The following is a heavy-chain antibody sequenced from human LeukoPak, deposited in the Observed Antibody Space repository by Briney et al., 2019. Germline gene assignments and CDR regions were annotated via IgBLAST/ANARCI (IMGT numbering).Heavy chain of an antibody. CDR2: IWFDGSKK. J-gene: IGHJ6*02. V-gene: IGHV3-33*01. CDR1: GFTFGDYA. CDR3: ARVANITTFGMDV. Sequence: AGGSLRLSCTASGFTFGDYAMTWVRQAPGKGLEWVALIWFDGSKKYYADSVKGRFTISRDNSKNTLYLQMNSLRVEDTAVYYCARVANITTFGMDVWGQGTTATVSS. D-gene: IGHD3-9*01.